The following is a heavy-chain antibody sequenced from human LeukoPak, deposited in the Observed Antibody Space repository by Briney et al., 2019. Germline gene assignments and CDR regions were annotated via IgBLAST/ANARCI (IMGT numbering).Heavy chain of an antibody. CDR2: INSDGSST. CDR3: VTRMSSSSLLDY. CDR1: GFTFSSYW. J-gene: IGHJ4*02. V-gene: IGHV3-74*01. D-gene: IGHD6-6*01. Sequence: GGSLRLSCAASGFTFSSYWMHWVRQAPGKGLVWVSRINSDGSSTSYADSVKGRFTISRDNAKNTLYPQMNSLGAEDTAVYYCVTRMSSSSLLDYWGQGTLVTVSS.